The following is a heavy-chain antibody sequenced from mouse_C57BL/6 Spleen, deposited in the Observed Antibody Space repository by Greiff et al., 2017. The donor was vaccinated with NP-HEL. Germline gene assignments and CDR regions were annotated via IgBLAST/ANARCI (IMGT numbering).Heavy chain of an antibody. CDR1: GYAFSSYW. CDR3: ARDDYDEGWFAY. CDR2: IYPGDGDT. Sequence: QVQLKESGAELVKPGASVKISCKASGYAFSSYWMNWVKQRPGKGLEWIGQIYPGDGDTNYNGKFKGKATLTADKSSSTAYMQLSSLTSEDSAVYFCARDDYDEGWFAYWGQGTLVTVSA. V-gene: IGHV1-80*01. J-gene: IGHJ3*01. D-gene: IGHD2-4*01.